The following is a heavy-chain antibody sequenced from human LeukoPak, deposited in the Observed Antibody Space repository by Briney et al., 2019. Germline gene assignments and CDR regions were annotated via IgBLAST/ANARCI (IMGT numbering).Heavy chain of an antibody. CDR1: GGSISSYY. Sequence: SETLSLTCTVSGGSISSYYWSWIRQPAGKGLEWIGRIYTSGSTNYNPSLKSRVTMSVDTPKNQFSLKLSSVTAAGTAVYYCARVSTMIVMGGWFDPWGQGTLVTVSS. D-gene: IGHD3-22*01. J-gene: IGHJ5*02. CDR2: IYTSGST. V-gene: IGHV4-4*07. CDR3: ARVSTMIVMGGWFDP.